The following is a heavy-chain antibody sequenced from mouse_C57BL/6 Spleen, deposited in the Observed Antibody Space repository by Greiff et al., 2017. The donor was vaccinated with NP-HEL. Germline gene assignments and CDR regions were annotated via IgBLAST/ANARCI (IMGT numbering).Heavy chain of an antibody. Sequence: QVQLQQSGAELVKPGASVKLSCTASGYTFTEYTIHWVQQRSGQGLEWIGWFYPGSGSIKYHENFKDRATLTADKSSSTVYMELSRLTSEDSAVYFCARHGPHYGSILAWFADWGQGTPVTVSA. CDR3: ARHGPHYGSILAWFAD. D-gene: IGHD1-1*01. CDR2: FYPGSGSI. CDR1: GYTFTEYT. V-gene: IGHV1-62-2*01. J-gene: IGHJ3*01.